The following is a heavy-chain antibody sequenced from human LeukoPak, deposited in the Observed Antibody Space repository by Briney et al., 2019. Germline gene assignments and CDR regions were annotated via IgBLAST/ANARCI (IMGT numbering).Heavy chain of an antibody. J-gene: IGHJ3*02. CDR2: INYSGRT. CDR3: ARVVDAFDI. Sequence: TSETLSLTCTVSGGSISSYYWSWIRQPPGKGLEWIGYINYSGRTNYNPSLKSRVTISVDTSKNQFSLKLSSVTAADTAVYYCARVVDAFDIWGQGTMVTVSS. V-gene: IGHV4-59*01. CDR1: GGSISSYY.